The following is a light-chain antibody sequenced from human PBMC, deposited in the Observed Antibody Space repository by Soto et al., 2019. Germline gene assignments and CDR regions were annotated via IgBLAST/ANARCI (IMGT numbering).Light chain of an antibody. J-gene: IGKJ4*01. Sequence: DIQMTQSPSFLSASVGDRVTITCRASQGIGNYLAWYQQKPGKVPKLLMYAAFILQSGVPSRFSGSGSGTDFILTISSLQPEDVATYYCQHYNSAPHTFGGGTRVEI. V-gene: IGKV1-27*01. CDR2: AAF. CDR3: QHYNSAPHT. CDR1: QGIGNY.